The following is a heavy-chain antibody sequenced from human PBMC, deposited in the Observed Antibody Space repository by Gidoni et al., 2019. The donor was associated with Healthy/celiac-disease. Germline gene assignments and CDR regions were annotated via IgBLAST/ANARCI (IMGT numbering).Heavy chain of an antibody. CDR3: ARDGGYSSGWYGLSY. CDR1: GFTFSDHS. J-gene: IGHJ4*02. Sequence: EVQLVESGGGLVQPGGSLRLSCAASGFTFSDHSMDWVRQAPGKGLEWVGRTRDKANSYTTEYAASVKGRFTISRDDSKNSLYLQMNSLKTEDTAVYYCARDGGYSSGWYGLSYWGQGTLVTVSS. D-gene: IGHD6-19*01. CDR2: TRDKANSYTT. V-gene: IGHV3-72*01.